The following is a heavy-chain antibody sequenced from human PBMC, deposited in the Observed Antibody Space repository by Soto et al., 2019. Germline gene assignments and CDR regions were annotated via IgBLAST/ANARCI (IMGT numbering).Heavy chain of an antibody. V-gene: IGHV1-8*01. CDR3: ARGSSSSWYVPHYYYGMDV. D-gene: IGHD6-13*01. Sequence: ASVKVSCKASGYTFTSYDINWVRQATGQGLEWMGWMNPNSGNTGYAQKLQGRVTMTRNTSISTAYMELSSLRSEDTAVYYCARGSSSSWYVPHYYYGMDVWGQGTTVTVSS. CDR1: GYTFTSYD. J-gene: IGHJ6*02. CDR2: MNPNSGNT.